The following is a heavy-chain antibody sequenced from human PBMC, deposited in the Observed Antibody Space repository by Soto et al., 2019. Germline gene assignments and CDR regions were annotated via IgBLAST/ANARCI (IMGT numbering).Heavy chain of an antibody. J-gene: IGHJ4*02. Sequence: LILSWAASGFTFNSYDMFWVRRAPGKGPEWVSFLSTSGGRTEYADFVRGRFTISRDNAENTLSLQMNSLAVDDTAVYYCVRKGYETGWYYDQWGQGTLVTVSS. CDR2: LSTSGGRT. CDR3: VRKGYETGWYYDQ. D-gene: IGHD6-19*01. V-gene: IGHV3-23*01. CDR1: GFTFNSYD.